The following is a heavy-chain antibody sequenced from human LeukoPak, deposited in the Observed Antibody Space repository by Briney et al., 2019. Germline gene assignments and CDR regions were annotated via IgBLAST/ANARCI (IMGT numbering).Heavy chain of an antibody. CDR2: ISSNGGST. D-gene: IGHD6-19*01. Sequence: PGGSLRLPCSASGFIFSNYAMHWVRQAPGKGLEYVSAISSNGGSTYYADSVKGRFTISRDNSKNTLYLQMSSLRAEDTAVYYCVKGKGIAVTSLDYWGQGTLVTVSS. CDR3: VKGKGIAVTSLDY. V-gene: IGHV3-64D*06. J-gene: IGHJ4*02. CDR1: GFIFSNYA.